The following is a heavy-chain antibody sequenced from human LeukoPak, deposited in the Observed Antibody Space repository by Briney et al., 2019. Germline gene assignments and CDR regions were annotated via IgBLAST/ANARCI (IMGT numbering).Heavy chain of an antibody. CDR1: GYTFTNYY. J-gene: IGHJ4*02. Sequence: ASVKVSCKTSGYTFTNYYMHWVRQAPGQGLEWMGVINPRGGSTTYAQKFQGRVTMTRDTSTSTVYMELSSLRSEDTALYFCARDISSGSYYNAFDYWGQGTLVTVSS. CDR3: ARDISSGSYYNAFDY. V-gene: IGHV1-46*01. CDR2: INPRGGST. D-gene: IGHD3-10*01.